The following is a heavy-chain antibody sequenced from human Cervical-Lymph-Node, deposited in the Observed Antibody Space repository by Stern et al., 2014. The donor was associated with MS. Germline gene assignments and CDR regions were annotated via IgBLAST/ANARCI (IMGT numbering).Heavy chain of an antibody. J-gene: IGHJ6*02. V-gene: IGHV1-69*01. D-gene: IGHD3-22*01. Sequence: VQLVQAGAEVKKPGSSVKVSCKASGGTFSNYAISWVRQAPGQVLEWMGGIIPIFGTADYAQKFQGRVTFPRAASTSTAYMELSSLRSEDTAVYYCAGGGGGRISMTTAVLYGMDVWGQGTTVTVSS. CDR1: GGTFSNYA. CDR2: IIPIFGTA. CDR3: AGGGGGRISMTTAVLYGMDV.